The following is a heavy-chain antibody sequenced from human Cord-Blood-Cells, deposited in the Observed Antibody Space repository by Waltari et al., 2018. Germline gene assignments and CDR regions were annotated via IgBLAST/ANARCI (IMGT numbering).Heavy chain of an antibody. D-gene: IGHD3-22*01. J-gene: IGHJ2*01. V-gene: IGHV4-39*01. CDR2: IYYSGST. Sequence: QLQLQESGPGLVKPSETLSLTCTVSGGSISSCSYYWGWIRQPPGKGLEWIGSIYYSGSTYYNPSLKRRVTISVDMSKNQFSLRLSSVTAADTAVYYCAGRSGYYWYFDLWGRGTLVTVSS. CDR3: AGRSGYYWYFDL. CDR1: GGSISSCSYY.